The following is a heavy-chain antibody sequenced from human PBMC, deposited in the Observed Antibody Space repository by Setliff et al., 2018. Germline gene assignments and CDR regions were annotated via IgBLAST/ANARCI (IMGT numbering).Heavy chain of an antibody. Sequence: SETLSLTCTVSGGSITSSTYYWGWIRQPPGKGLEWIGYIHYSGNTNYNPSLKSRVTISVDTSKNQFSLKLSSVTAADTAVYYCAKVPITKVYFYMDVWGKGTPVTVSS. CDR2: IHYSGNT. J-gene: IGHJ6*03. V-gene: IGHV4-61*05. D-gene: IGHD3-10*01. CDR1: GGSITSSTYY. CDR3: AKVPITKVYFYMDV.